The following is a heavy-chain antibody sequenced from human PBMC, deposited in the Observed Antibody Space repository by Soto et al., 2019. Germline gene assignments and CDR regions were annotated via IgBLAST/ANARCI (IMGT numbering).Heavy chain of an antibody. J-gene: IGHJ5*02. Sequence: PSETLSLTCTVSGGSISSSSYYWGWIRQPPGKGLEWIGSIYYSGSTYYNPSLKSRVTISVDTSKNQFSLKLSSVTAADTAVYYCARSSDFWSGYRFDPWGQGTLVTVSS. CDR3: ARSSDFWSGYRFDP. CDR1: GGSISSSSYY. D-gene: IGHD3-3*01. CDR2: IYYSGST. V-gene: IGHV4-39*01.